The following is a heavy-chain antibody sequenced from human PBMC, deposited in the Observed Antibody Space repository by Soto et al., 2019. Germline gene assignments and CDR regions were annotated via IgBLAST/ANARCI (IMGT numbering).Heavy chain of an antibody. CDR2: IYYSGST. J-gene: IGHJ3*02. CDR1: GGSVSSGSYY. CDR3: AVYDSSGYYGAFDI. V-gene: IGHV4-61*01. D-gene: IGHD3-22*01. Sequence: QVQLQESGPGLVKPSETLSLTCTVSGGSVSSGSYYWSWIRQPPGKGLEWIGYIYYSGSTNYNPSLKSRVTISVDTSKNQCSLKLSSVTAADTAVYYCAVYDSSGYYGAFDIWGQGTMVTVSS.